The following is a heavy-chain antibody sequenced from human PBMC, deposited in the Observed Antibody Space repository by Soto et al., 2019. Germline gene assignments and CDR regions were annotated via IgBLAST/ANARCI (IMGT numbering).Heavy chain of an antibody. CDR3: ARDRDIVVVPAAMDFDY. CDR1: GYTFTSYA. Sequence: QVQLVQSGAEVKKPGASVKVSCKASGYTFTSYAMHWVRQAPGQRLEWMGWINAGNGNTKYSQKFQGRVTITRDTSASTAYMELSSLRSEDTAVYYCARDRDIVVVPAAMDFDYWGQGTLFTVSS. D-gene: IGHD2-2*01. V-gene: IGHV1-3*01. CDR2: INAGNGNT. J-gene: IGHJ4*02.